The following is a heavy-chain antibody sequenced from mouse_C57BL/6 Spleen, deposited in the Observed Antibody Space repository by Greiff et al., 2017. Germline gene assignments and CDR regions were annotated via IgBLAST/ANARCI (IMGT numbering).Heavy chain of an antibody. V-gene: IGHV1-80*01. CDR3: ARVDVCFDY. Sequence: VKLMESGAELVKPGASVKISCKASGYAFSSYWMNWVKQRPGKGLEWIGQIYPGNGDTTYNGKFKGKATLTADKSSSTAYMQLSSLNSEDSAVYFCARVDVCFDYWGQGTTLTVSS. CDR2: IYPGNGDT. CDR1: GYAFSSYW. J-gene: IGHJ2*01.